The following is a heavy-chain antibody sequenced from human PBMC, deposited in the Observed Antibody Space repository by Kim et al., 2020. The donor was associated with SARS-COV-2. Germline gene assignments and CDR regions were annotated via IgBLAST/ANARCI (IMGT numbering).Heavy chain of an antibody. CDR1: GFTFDDYA. D-gene: IGHD3-22*01. J-gene: IGHJ6*02. CDR3: AKPILSFDSSGRYYYYGMDV. CDR2: ISWNSGSI. Sequence: GGSLRLSCAASGFTFDDYAMHWVRQAPGKGLEWVSGISWNSGSIGYADSVKGRLTISRDNAKNSLYLQMNSLRAEDTALYYCAKPILSFDSSGRYYYYGMDVWGQGTTVTVSS. V-gene: IGHV3-9*01.